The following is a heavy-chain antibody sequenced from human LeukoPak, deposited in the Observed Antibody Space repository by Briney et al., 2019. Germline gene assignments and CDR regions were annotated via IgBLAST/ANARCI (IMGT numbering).Heavy chain of an antibody. CDR2: IYYSGST. V-gene: IGHV4-59*08. J-gene: IGHJ3*02. Sequence: PSETLSLTCTVSGGSISSYYWSWIRQPPGKGLEWIGYIYYSGSTNYNPSLKSRVTISVDTSKNQFSLKLSSVTAADTAVYYCARQFRLRDAVDIWGQGTMVTVSS. CDR3: ARQFRLRDAVDI. D-gene: IGHD4-17*01. CDR1: GGSISSYY.